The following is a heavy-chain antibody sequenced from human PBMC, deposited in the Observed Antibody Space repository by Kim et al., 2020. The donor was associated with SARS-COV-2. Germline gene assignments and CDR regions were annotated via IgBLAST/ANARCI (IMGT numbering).Heavy chain of an antibody. CDR3: ARDRGIFGVVIEGYFDY. CDR2: IIPILGIA. D-gene: IGHD3-3*01. CDR1: GGTFSSYT. V-gene: IGHV1-69*04. J-gene: IGHJ4*02. Sequence: SVKVSCKASGGTFSSYTISWVRQAPGQGLEWMGRIIPILGIANYAQKFQGRVTITADKSTSTAYMELSSLRSEDTAVYYCARDRGIFGVVIEGYFDYWGQGTLVTVSS.